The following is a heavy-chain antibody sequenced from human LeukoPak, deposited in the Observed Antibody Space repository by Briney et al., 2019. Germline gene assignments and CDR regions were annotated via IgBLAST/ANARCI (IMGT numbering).Heavy chain of an antibody. V-gene: IGHV3-23*01. Sequence: GGSLRLSCAASGFTFSSYAMSWVRQAPGKGLEWVSAISGSGDNTYYADSVKGRFTISRDNSKNTLYLQMNSLRAEDTTVYYCASGKRSSYCGGDCYLDYWGQGTLVTVSS. CDR3: ASGKRSSYCGGDCYLDY. CDR2: ISGSGDNT. CDR1: GFTFSSYA. J-gene: IGHJ4*02. D-gene: IGHD2-21*02.